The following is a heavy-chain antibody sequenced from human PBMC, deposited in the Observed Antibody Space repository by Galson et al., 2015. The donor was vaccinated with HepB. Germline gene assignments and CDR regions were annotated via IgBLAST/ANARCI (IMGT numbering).Heavy chain of an antibody. Sequence: ETLSLTCAVYGGSFSDYQWSWIRQPPGKGLEWIGEIDHSGSTNYNPSLKSRATISVDTSKNQFSLKLSSLTAADTAVYYCARTRSKTCYTLRCFYYYVMDVWGTGTSVTVSS. J-gene: IGHJ6*04. CDR2: IDHSGST. V-gene: IGHV4-34*01. CDR3: ARTRSKTCYTLRCFYYYVMDV. D-gene: IGHD2-2*02. CDR1: GGSFSDYQ.